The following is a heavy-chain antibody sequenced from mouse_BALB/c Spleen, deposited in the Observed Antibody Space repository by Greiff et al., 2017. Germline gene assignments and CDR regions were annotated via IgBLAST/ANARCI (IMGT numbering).Heavy chain of an antibody. CDR3: AKRIYDGYYGGFAY. D-gene: IGHD2-3*01. CDR2: IHYSGST. CDR1: GYSITSDYA. V-gene: IGHV3-2*02. J-gene: IGHJ3*01. Sequence: VQLKESGPGLVKPSQSLSLTCTVTGYSITSDYAWNWIRQFPGNTLEWMGYIHYSGSTNYNPSLKSRISITRDTSKNQFFLQLNSVTTEDTATYYCAKRIYDGYYGGFAYWGQGTLVTVSA.